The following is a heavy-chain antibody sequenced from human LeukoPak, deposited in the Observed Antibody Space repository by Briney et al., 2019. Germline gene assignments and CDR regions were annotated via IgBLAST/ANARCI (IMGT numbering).Heavy chain of an antibody. V-gene: IGHV3-23*01. Sequence: GGSLRLSCAASGFTFSSYAMSWVRQAPGKGLEWVSAISGSGGSTYYADSVKGRFTISRDNSKNTLYLQMNSLRAEDTAVYYCAIDLSLDGDWNDYWGQGTLVTVSS. CDR3: AIDLSLDGDWNDY. CDR1: GFTFSSYA. J-gene: IGHJ4*02. D-gene: IGHD4-17*01. CDR2: ISGSGGST.